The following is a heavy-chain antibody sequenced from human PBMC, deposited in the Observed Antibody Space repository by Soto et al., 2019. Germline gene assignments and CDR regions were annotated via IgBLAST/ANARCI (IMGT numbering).Heavy chain of an antibody. J-gene: IGHJ4*02. CDR2: IYSGGST. Sequence: GASVKVSCKASGYTFTSYGISWVRQAPGKGLEWVSVIYSGGSTFYADSVRGRFTISRDNSKNTVNLQMNSLRAEDTAVYYCARDPWAADYWGQGTLVTVSS. CDR1: GYTFTSYG. D-gene: IGHD3-16*01. V-gene: IGHV3-66*01. CDR3: ARDPWAADY.